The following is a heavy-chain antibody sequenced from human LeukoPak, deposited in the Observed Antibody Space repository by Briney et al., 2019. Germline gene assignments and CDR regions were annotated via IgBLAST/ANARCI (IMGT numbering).Heavy chain of an antibody. CDR1: GGSVSGGSYY. J-gene: IGHJ5*02. V-gene: IGHV4-61*01. Sequence: PSETLSLTCTVSGGSVSGGSYYWSWIRQPPGKGLEWIGYIYYSGSTNYNPSLKSRVTISVDTSKNQFSLKLSSVTAADTAVYYCARLLWRWFDPWGQGTLVTVSS. D-gene: IGHD2-2*01. CDR2: IYYSGST. CDR3: ARLLWRWFDP.